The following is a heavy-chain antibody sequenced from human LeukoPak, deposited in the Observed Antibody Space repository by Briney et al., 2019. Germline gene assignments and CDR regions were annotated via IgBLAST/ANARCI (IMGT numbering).Heavy chain of an antibody. V-gene: IGHV1-8*01. CDR3: ARELSSGDAFDI. J-gene: IGHJ3*02. Sequence: ASVKVSCKASGYAFISYDINWVRQATGQGLEWMGWMNPNSGNTGYAQKFQGRVTMTRNTSISTAYMELSSLRSEDTAVYYCARELSSGDAFDIWGQGTMVTVSS. CDR1: GYAFISYD. D-gene: IGHD1-1*01. CDR2: MNPNSGNT.